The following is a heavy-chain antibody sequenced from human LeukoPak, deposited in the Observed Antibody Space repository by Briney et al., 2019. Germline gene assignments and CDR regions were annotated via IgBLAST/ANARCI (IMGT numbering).Heavy chain of an antibody. Sequence: SETLSLTCTVFGGSFGSFYWTWIRQPPGKGLEWIGEITPSGSTSYIPTLKSRLTISIDTSQDQFSLRLTSMNAADTAVYYCAKDLIPYYYDSSGYYGLFDYWGQGTLVTVSS. CDR2: ITPSGST. CDR3: AKDLIPYYYDSSGYYGLFDY. CDR1: GGSFGSFY. D-gene: IGHD3-22*01. V-gene: IGHV4-34*01. J-gene: IGHJ4*02.